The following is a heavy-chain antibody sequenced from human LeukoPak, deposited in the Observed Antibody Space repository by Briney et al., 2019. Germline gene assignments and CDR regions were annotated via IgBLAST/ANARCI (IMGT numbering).Heavy chain of an antibody. CDR3: ASRIVGTPDYFDY. CDR2: IKQDGSEK. V-gene: IGHV3-7*01. J-gene: IGHJ4*02. Sequence: GGSLRLSCAASGFTFISYWMSWVRQAPGKGLEWVANIKQDGSEKYYVDSVKGRFTISRDNAKNSLYLQLNSLRVEDTAVYYCASRIVGTPDYFDYWGQGTLVTVSS. CDR1: GFTFISYW. D-gene: IGHD1-26*01.